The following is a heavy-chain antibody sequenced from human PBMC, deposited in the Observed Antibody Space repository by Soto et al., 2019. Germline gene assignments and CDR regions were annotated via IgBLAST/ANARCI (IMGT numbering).Heavy chain of an antibody. Sequence: LRLSCAASGFTFSSYSMSWVRQAPGKGLKWISSISGSGTSTYYADSVKGRFTISRDNSKNTMYLQMNSLRAEDTALYFCAKENTPDYGDYVDYWGQGTLVTVSS. CDR1: GFTFSSYS. J-gene: IGHJ4*02. CDR2: ISGSGTST. CDR3: AKENTPDYGDYVDY. D-gene: IGHD4-17*01. V-gene: IGHV3-23*01.